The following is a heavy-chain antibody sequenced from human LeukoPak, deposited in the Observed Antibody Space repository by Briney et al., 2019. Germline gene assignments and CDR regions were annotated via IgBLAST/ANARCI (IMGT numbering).Heavy chain of an antibody. CDR2: FIPILGIA. D-gene: IGHD2-2*02. Sequence: SVKVSCKASGGSFSRNAISWVRPAPGQGLEWMGRFIPILGIATYAQKFQGRVTITADRSTSTAYMELSSLRSEDTAVYYCARIQAVGVPVAIDAHYSYGMDVWGQGTAVTVSS. J-gene: IGHJ6*02. CDR3: ARIQAVGVPVAIDAHYSYGMDV. V-gene: IGHV1-69*04. CDR1: GGSFSRNA.